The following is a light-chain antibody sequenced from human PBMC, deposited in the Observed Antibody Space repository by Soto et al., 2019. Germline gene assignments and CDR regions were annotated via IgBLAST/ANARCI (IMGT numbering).Light chain of an antibody. V-gene: IGLV1-44*01. Sequence: QSVLTQPPSASGTPGQRVTIACSGSSSNIGNNTVSWYQQLPGTAPRLLFYANNHRPSGVADRFSGSKSAASASLAIRGLQSEDEADYYCAAWDDSLNAVVFGGGTKLTVL. CDR3: AAWDDSLNAVV. CDR2: ANN. CDR1: SSNIGNNT. J-gene: IGLJ2*01.